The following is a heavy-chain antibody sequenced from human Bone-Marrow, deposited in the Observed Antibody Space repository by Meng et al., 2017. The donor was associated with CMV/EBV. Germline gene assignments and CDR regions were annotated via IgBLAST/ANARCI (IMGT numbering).Heavy chain of an antibody. J-gene: IGHJ4*02. D-gene: IGHD6-13*01. CDR1: GFTVSSNY. CDR3: ARVAAAGRLLSLHFDY. CDR2: IYSGGST. Sequence: GESLKISCAASGFTVSSNYMSWVRQAPGKGLEWVSVIYSGGSTYYADSVKGRFTISRDNSKNTLYLQMNSLRAEDTAVYYCARVAAAGRLLSLHFDYWGQGTLVTVYS. V-gene: IGHV3-53*01.